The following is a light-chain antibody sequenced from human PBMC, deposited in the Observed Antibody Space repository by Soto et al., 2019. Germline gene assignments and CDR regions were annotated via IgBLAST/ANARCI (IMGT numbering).Light chain of an antibody. CDR2: DVN. CDR3: SSFTTSSTFG. Sequence: QSALAQPASVSGSRGQSITISGTGTSKVVGRYNYVSLFQQHPGKVPKLIIYDVNNWPSGVSDRFSGSKSGNTASLTISGLQPEDEADYYCSSFTTSSTFGFGTGTKVTVL. V-gene: IGLV2-14*03. J-gene: IGLJ1*01. CDR1: SKVVGRYNY.